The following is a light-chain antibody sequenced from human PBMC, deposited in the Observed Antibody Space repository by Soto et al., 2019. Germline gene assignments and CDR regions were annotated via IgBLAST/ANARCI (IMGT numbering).Light chain of an antibody. V-gene: IGKV3-11*01. CDR2: DAS. CDR1: QSVSSY. Sequence: EIVLTQSPATLSLSPGERATLSCRASQSVSSYLAWYQQKPGQAPRLLIYDASNRATGIPARFSGSGSGTDFTLTISSLEPEDFAVYYWQQESVTFGGGTKVEIK. CDR3: QQESVT. J-gene: IGKJ4*01.